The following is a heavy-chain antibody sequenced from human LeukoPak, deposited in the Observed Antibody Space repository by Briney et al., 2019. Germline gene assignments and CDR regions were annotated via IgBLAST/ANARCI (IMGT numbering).Heavy chain of an antibody. CDR1: GFTFSSYS. V-gene: IGHV3-48*04. J-gene: IGHJ4*02. D-gene: IGHD1-26*01. CDR3: ARGDATVDY. CDR2: ISSSSSTI. Sequence: PGGSLRLSCAASGFTFSSYSMNWVRQAPGKGLEWVSYISSSSSTIYYADSVKGRFTISRDNAKNSLYLQMNSLRAEDTAVYYCARGDATVDYWGQGTLVTVSS.